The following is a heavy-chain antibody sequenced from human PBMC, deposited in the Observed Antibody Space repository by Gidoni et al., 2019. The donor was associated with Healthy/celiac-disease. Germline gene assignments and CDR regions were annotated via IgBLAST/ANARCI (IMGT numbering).Heavy chain of an antibody. CDR2: IRAYNGNT. J-gene: IGHJ6*02. CDR3: ARDSNGDYYYDYGRDV. CDR1: GYTFTSYG. D-gene: IGHD4-17*01. Sequence: QVQLVQSGAEVQKPGAPAKVSCKASGYTFTSYGSSWVRQAAGTGLEWMGWIRAYNGNTNYAKKLQSRVTMTTDTSTSTAYMELRSLRSDDTAVYYCARDSNGDYYYDYGRDVWGQGTTVTVS. V-gene: IGHV1-18*01.